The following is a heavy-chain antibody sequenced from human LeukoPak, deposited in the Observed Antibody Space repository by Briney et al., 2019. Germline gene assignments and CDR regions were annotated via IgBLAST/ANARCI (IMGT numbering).Heavy chain of an antibody. D-gene: IGHD3-10*01. CDR1: GGTFSAFP. CDR3: ARGNMGRLNYYVLDL. Sequence: VASLKVSCKASGGTFSAFPLSWVRQAPGQGLDWMGRIIPILGMANYARKFQGRVTITADTSTRTVYMELSSLTSEDTAVYYCARGNMGRLNYYVLDLWGEGTTVSVPS. CDR2: IIPILGMA. J-gene: IGHJ6*04. V-gene: IGHV1-69*04.